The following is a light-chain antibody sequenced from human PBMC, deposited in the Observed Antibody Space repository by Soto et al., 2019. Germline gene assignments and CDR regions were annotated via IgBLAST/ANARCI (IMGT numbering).Light chain of an antibody. CDR1: RRHNNYA. Sequence: QRVLTQSPSASASLGASVKLTCTLSRRHNNYAIAWHQQQPEKGPRYLMKVNSDGSHSKGDGIPDRFSGSRSGAERYLTISSLQSEDEADYYCQTWGTGIQVFGGGTKLTVL. V-gene: IGLV4-69*01. CDR3: QTWGTGIQV. CDR2: VNSDGSH. J-gene: IGLJ3*02.